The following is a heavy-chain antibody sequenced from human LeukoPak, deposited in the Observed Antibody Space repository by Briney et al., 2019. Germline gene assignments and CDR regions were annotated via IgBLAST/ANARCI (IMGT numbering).Heavy chain of an antibody. J-gene: IGHJ4*02. V-gene: IGHV3-7*02. CDR2: IKQDGSGK. Sequence: GGSLRLSCAASGFTFSSYWMTWVRQAPGKGLEWVANIKQDGSGKYYVDSVKGRFAVSRDNARNSLYLQMNSLRAEDTAVYYCASGGELDYWGQGTLVTVSS. CDR3: ASGGELDY. D-gene: IGHD3-16*01. CDR1: GFTFSSYW.